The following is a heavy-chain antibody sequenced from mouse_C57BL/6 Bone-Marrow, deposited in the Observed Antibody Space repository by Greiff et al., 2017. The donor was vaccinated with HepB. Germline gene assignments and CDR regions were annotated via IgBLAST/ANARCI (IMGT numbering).Heavy chain of an antibody. CDR1: GFTFSSYA. CDR2: ISDGGSYT. D-gene: IGHD1-1*01. J-gene: IGHJ1*03. CDR3: ARRRYYGSSLYWYFDV. V-gene: IGHV5-4*03. Sequence: DVQLQESGGGLVKPGGSLKLSCAASGFTFSSYAMSWVRQTPEKRLEWVATISDGGSYTYYPDNVKGRFTISRDNAKNNLYLQMSHLKSEDTAMYYCARRRYYGSSLYWYFDVWGTGTTVTVSS.